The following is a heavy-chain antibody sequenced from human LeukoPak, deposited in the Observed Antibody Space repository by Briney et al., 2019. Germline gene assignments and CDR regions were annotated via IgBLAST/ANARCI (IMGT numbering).Heavy chain of an antibody. Sequence: PSETLSLTCTVSGGSISSYYWGWIRQPPGKGLEWIGSIYYSGSTYYNPSLKSRVTISVDTSKNQFSLKLSSVTAADTAVYYCARVLMVRGVINYFDYWGQGTLVTVSS. V-gene: IGHV4-39*07. CDR3: ARVLMVRGVINYFDY. CDR1: GGSISSYY. D-gene: IGHD3-10*01. CDR2: IYYSGST. J-gene: IGHJ4*02.